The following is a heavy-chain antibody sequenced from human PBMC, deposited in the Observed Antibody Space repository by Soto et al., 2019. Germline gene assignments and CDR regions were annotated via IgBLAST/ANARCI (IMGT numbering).Heavy chain of an antibody. V-gene: IGHV4-30-2*01. CDR1: GGSISSGGYS. CDR3: ARENSSSRGMDV. J-gene: IGHJ6*02. Sequence: ASETLSLTCAVSGGSISSGGYSWSWIRQPPGKGLEWIGYIYHSGSTYYNPSLKSRVTISVDRSKNQFSLKLSSVTAADTAVYYCARENSSSRGMDVWGQGXTVTVYS. D-gene: IGHD6-6*01. CDR2: IYHSGST.